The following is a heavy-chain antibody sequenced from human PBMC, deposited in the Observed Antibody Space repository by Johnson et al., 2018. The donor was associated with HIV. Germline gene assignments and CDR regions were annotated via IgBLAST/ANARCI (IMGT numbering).Heavy chain of an antibody. Sequence: VQLVESGGGLIQPGGSLRLSCAASGFTVSSNYMSWVRQAPGKGLEWVSVIYSGGSTYYADSVTGRITISRDNSKNTLDLQMNSLIAEDTALYYCAGDEPGSSLAFDIWGQGTMVAVSS. V-gene: IGHV3-53*01. J-gene: IGHJ3*02. CDR3: AGDEPGSSLAFDI. CDR1: GFTVSSNY. D-gene: IGHD6-13*01. CDR2: IYSGGST.